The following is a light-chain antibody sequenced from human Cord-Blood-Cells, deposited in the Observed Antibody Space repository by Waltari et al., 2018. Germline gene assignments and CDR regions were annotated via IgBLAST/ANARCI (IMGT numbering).Light chain of an antibody. J-gene: IGKJ2*01. CDR2: KVS. V-gene: IGKV2-30*01. CDR3: MQGTHT. CDR1: QSLVYSDGNTY. Sequence: DVVMTQPAHSLAFTPGPPASISCRSSQSLVYSDGNTYLNWFQQRTGQSPRRLLYKVSNPDSGVPDRFSGSGSGTDFTLKISRVEAEDVGVYYCMQGTHTCGQGTKLEIK.